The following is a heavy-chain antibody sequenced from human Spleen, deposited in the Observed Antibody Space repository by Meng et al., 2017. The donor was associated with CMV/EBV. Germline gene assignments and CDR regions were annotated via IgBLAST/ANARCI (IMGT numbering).Heavy chain of an antibody. Sequence: SWIRQHPGKGLEWIGYIYYSGSTYYNPSLKSRVTISVDTSKNQFSLKLSSVTAADTAVYYCARESSRGPGGTVTTRRGGAYYGMDVWGQGTTVTVSS. V-gene: IGHV4-31*02. CDR3: ARESSRGPGGTVTTRRGGAYYGMDV. D-gene: IGHD4-17*01. J-gene: IGHJ6*02. CDR2: IYYSGST.